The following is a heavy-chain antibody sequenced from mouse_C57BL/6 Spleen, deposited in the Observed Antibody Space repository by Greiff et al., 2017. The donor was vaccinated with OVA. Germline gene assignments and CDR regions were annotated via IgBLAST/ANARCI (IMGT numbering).Heavy chain of an antibody. J-gene: IGHJ4*01. CDR3: ARVGGGSGAPYAMDY. V-gene: IGHV5-17*01. CDR2: ISSGSSTI. CDR1: GFTFSDYG. Sequence: EVQLVESGGGLVKPGGSLKLSCAASGFTFSDYGMHWVRQAPEKGLEWVAYISSGSSTIYYADTVKGRFTISRDNAKNTLFLQMTRLRSEDTAMYYCARVGGGSGAPYAMDYWGQGTSVTVSS. D-gene: IGHD1-1*01.